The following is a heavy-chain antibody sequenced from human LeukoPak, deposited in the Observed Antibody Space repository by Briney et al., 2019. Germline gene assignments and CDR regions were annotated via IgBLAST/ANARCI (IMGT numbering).Heavy chain of an antibody. J-gene: IGHJ4*02. D-gene: IGHD5-24*01. Sequence: GGSLRLSCAASGFTFSDYSMHWVRQAPGKGLEWVAVIWYDGSNKYYADSVKGRFTISRDNSKNTLFLQMNSLRAEDTAVYYCARDGAGGWLQLFGYWGQGTLVTVSS. CDR3: ARDGAGGWLQLFGY. CDR1: GFTFSDYS. CDR2: IWYDGSNK. V-gene: IGHV3-33*08.